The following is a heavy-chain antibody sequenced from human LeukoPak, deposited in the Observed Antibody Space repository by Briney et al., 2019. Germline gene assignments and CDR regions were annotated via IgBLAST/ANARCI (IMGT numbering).Heavy chain of an antibody. V-gene: IGHV4-59*01. CDR1: GGSISSND. CDR3: ARAVFGVVSYFDY. Sequence: SETLSLTGTVSGGSISSNDWRWVRQPPGKGLEWIGHTYYSGSNNYNPSLKGRITLAVDTTKNQFSLKPGSATAADAAVYYCARAVFGVVSYFDYWGQVTLVTVSS. CDR2: TYYSGSN. J-gene: IGHJ4*02. D-gene: IGHD3-3*01.